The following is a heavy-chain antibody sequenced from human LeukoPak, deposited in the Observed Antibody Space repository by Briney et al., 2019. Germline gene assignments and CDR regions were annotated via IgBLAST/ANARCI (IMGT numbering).Heavy chain of an antibody. CDR3: ARGLLTTEWLLRYWFFDL. CDR1: GFTFGDYY. V-gene: IGHV3-11*04. J-gene: IGHJ2*01. D-gene: IGHD3-22*01. CDR2: ITSSGSVI. Sequence: GGSLRLSCAASGFTFGDYYMSWIRQAPGKGLEWVSYITSSGSVIYYADFVKGRFTISRDNAKDSLYLQMNSLRAEDTAVYYCARGLLTTEWLLRYWFFDLWGRGTLVTVSS.